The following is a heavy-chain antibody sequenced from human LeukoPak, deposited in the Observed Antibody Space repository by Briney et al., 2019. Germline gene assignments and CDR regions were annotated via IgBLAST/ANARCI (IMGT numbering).Heavy chain of an antibody. Sequence: GGSLRLSCVASGFTFSNSWMYWVRQAPGKGLEGVANIKKDGSGESYGDSVKGRFTISRDNAESSLYLQMNNLRAEDTAVYFCAAGDTLEFWGQGTLVTVSS. CDR1: GFTFSNSW. J-gene: IGHJ4*02. V-gene: IGHV3-7*03. D-gene: IGHD2-21*01. CDR2: IKKDGSGE. CDR3: AAGDTLEF.